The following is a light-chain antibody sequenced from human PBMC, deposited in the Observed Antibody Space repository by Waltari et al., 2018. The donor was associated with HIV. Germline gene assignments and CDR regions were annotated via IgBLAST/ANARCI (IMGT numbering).Light chain of an antibody. CDR1: SSDVGGYNY. J-gene: IGLJ2*01. V-gene: IGLV2-8*01. CDR2: EVS. CDR3: SSYAGSNNLV. Sequence: QSALTQPPSASGSPGQSVTISCTGTSSDVGGYNYVSWYQQHPGKAPKLMIYEVSKRPSGVPARFSCSKSGNTASLTVSGLHAEDEADYYCSSYAGSNNLVFGGGTKLTVL.